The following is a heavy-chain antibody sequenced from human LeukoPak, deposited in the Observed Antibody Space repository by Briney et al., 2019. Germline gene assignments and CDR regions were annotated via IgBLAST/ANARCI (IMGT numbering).Heavy chain of an antibody. CDR2: IYHSGST. D-gene: IGHD3-10*01. CDR1: GGSISSGGYS. Sequence: PSQTLSLTCAVSGGSISSGGYSWSWIRQPPGKGLEWIGYIYHSGSTYYNPSLKSRVTISVDRSKNQFSLELSSVTAADTAVYYCARGPRSSNRYYYYYYGMDVWGQGTTVTVSS. CDR3: ARGPRSSNRYYYYYYGMDV. V-gene: IGHV4-30-2*01. J-gene: IGHJ6*02.